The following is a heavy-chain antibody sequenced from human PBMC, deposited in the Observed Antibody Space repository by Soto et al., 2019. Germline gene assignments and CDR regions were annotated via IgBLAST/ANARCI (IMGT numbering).Heavy chain of an antibody. CDR2: IYYSGTT. CDR1: AGFIRRCSYY. V-gene: IGHV4-31*03. D-gene: IGHD1-26*01. CDR3: ARGFDSGKFYAFES. Sequence: HPSTGSAGFIRRCSYYWYCLRREPGKGLEWIGYIYYSGTTAYNPSLKTRVTISPDTSKNQFSLNLSSVTAADTAVYYCARGFDSGKFYAFESWCRGTQVT. J-gene: IGHJ4*02.